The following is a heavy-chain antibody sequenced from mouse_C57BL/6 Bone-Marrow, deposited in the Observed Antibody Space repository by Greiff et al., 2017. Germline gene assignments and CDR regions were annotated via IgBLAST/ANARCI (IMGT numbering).Heavy chain of an antibody. CDR1: GYTFTSHW. V-gene: IGHV1-56*01. J-gene: IGHJ3*01. Sequence: QVQLKESGPDLVRPGASVKISCKAPGYTFTSHWMQWVRKRPGQGLEWIGVLFPGSGSTYYNDKLKGKVTLTVDTSSSTAYMQLSSLTSEDSTVYFCARWEYDYDLAWFAYWGQGTLVTVSA. CDR2: LFPGSGST. D-gene: IGHD2-4*01. CDR3: ARWEYDYDLAWFAY.